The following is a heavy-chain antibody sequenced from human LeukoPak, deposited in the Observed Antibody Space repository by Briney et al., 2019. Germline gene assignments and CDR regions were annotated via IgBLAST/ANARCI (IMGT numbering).Heavy chain of an antibody. V-gene: IGHV3-21*01. Sequence: GGSLRLSCAASGFTVSSYSMNWVRQAPGKGLEWASSISSSSSYIYYADSVKGRFTISRDNAKNSLYLQMNSLRAEDTAVYYCARDSLEDYVWGSYRYWFDYWGQATLVTVSS. CDR1: GFTVSSYS. CDR3: ARDSLEDYVWGSYRYWFDY. J-gene: IGHJ4*02. CDR2: ISSSSSYI. D-gene: IGHD3-16*02.